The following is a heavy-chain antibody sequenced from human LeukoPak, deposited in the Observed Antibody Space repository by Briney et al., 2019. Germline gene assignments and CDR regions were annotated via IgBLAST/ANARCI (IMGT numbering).Heavy chain of an antibody. V-gene: IGHV4-59*08. CDR1: GGSISSYY. D-gene: IGHD3-10*01. Sequence: SETLSLTCTVSGGSISSYYWSWIRQPPGKGLEWIGYSYYSGSTNYNPSLKSRVTISVDTSKNQFSLKLSSVTAADTAVYYCARQAKGYGSGLRGRGFDYWGQGTLVTVSS. CDR3: ARQAKGYGSGLRGRGFDY. J-gene: IGHJ4*02. CDR2: SYYSGST.